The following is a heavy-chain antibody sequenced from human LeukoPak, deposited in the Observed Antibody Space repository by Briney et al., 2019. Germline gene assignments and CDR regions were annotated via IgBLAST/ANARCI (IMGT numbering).Heavy chain of an antibody. Sequence: PGASLRLSCAASGLTFSNYAMSWVRQAPGKGLEWVSAITGSGGNTYYADSVKGRFTISRDNSKNTVYLQMNSLRAEDTAVYYCARDEGTAVVARNWFDSWGQGTLVTVSS. D-gene: IGHD1/OR15-1a*01. CDR1: GLTFSNYA. V-gene: IGHV3-23*01. J-gene: IGHJ5*01. CDR3: ARDEGTAVVARNWFDS. CDR2: ITGSGGNT.